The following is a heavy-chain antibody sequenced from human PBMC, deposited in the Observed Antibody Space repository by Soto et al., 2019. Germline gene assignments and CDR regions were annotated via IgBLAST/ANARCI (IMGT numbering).Heavy chain of an antibody. J-gene: IGHJ2*01. D-gene: IGHD4-4*01. CDR3: ARRTVAYWYFDL. V-gene: IGHV1-8*01. CDR1: GYTFTTYD. CDR2: MNANSGNS. Sequence: QVQLVQSGAEVKKPGASVKVSCKAFGYTFTTYDINWVRQATGQGLEWMGWMNANSGNSGYAQKFQGRVTMTRDTSISTAYMDLSSLTSEDTAVYYCARRTVAYWYFDLWGRGTLVTVSS.